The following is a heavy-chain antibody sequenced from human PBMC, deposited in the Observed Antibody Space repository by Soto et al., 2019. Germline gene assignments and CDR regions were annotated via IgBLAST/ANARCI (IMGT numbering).Heavy chain of an antibody. CDR2: INPSGGSP. Sequence: SVKVSCEASGYTFTDYYIHWVRQAPGQGLEWMGIINPSGGSPSHAQKFQGRVTMTRDTSTSTVYMELSSLRSEDTAVYYCARDASSSPTNYFDYWGQGTLVTVSS. J-gene: IGHJ4*02. D-gene: IGHD6-6*01. CDR3: ARDASSSPTNYFDY. V-gene: IGHV1-46*01. CDR1: GYTFTDYY.